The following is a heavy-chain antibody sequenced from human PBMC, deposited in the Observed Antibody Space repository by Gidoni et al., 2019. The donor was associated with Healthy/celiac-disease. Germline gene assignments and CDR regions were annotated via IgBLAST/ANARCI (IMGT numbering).Heavy chain of an antibody. V-gene: IGHV5-51*01. Sequence: EVQLVQSGAEAKKPGESLKISCTGSGYSFTSYWIGWVRQMPGKGLEWMGIIYPGDSDTRYSPSFQGQVTISADKSISTAYLQWSSLKASDTAMYYCARHRRITMVRGGLDPWGQGTLVTVSS. CDR3: ARHRRITMVRGGLDP. J-gene: IGHJ5*02. CDR1: GYSFTSYW. D-gene: IGHD3-10*01. CDR2: IYPGDSDT.